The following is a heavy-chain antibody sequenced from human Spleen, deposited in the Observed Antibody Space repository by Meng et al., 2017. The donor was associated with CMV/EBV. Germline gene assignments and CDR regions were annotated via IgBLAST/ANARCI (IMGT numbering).Heavy chain of an antibody. Sequence: ETLSLTCAASGFTFDDYGMSWVRQAPGKGLEWVSGINWNGGSTGYADSVKGRFTISRDNAKNSLYLQMNSLRAEDTALYHCARDQSCSSTSCYTAYYYGMDVWGQGTTVTVSS. D-gene: IGHD2-2*02. CDR1: GFTFDDYG. CDR2: INWNGGST. V-gene: IGHV3-20*01. CDR3: ARDQSCSSTSCYTAYYYGMDV. J-gene: IGHJ6*02.